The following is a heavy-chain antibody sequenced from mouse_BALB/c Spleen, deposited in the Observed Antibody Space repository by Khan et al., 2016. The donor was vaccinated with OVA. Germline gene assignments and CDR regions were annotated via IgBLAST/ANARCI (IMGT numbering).Heavy chain of an antibody. CDR1: GYSITSGYA. CDR3: ARVNYYGYYFDY. CDR2: ISYSGVT. D-gene: IGHD1-1*01. J-gene: IGHJ2*01. V-gene: IGHV3-2*02. Sequence: EVQLQESGPGLVKPSQSLSLTCTVTGYSITSGYAWNWIRQFPGNKLEWMGYISYSGVTSYPPSLKSRLSITRATSKNQFFLQLTSVTTEDTATYYCARVNYYGYYFDYWGQGTTLTVSS.